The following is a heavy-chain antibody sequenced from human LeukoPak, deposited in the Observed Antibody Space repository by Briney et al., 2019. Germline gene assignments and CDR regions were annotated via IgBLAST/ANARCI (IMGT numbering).Heavy chain of an antibody. J-gene: IGHJ4*02. D-gene: IGHD1-1*01. CDR3: ARKSSPSVMTGTIPDYFDH. CDR1: GFTFSSYA. V-gene: IGHV3-64*01. CDR2: IISDGGST. Sequence: GGSLRLSCAASGFTFSSYAMYWVRQAPGKGLEFVSAIISDGGSTYFANSVKGRFTISRDNSKNTLFLQMGSLRAEDMAFYYCARKSSPSVMTGTIPDYFDHWGQGTLVSVSS.